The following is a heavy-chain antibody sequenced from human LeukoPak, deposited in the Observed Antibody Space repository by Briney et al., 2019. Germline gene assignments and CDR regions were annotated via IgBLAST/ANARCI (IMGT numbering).Heavy chain of an antibody. V-gene: IGHV1-18*01. CDR1: GYTFTSYG. J-gene: IGHJ4*02. CDR2: ISAYNGNT. Sequence: ASVKVSCKASGYTFTSYGISWVRQAPGRGLEWMGWISAYNGNTNYAQKLQGRVTMTTDTSTSTAYMELRSLRSDDTAVYYCARDLYCSGGSCYRLFDYWGQGTLVTVSS. CDR3: ARDLYCSGGSCYRLFDY. D-gene: IGHD2-15*01.